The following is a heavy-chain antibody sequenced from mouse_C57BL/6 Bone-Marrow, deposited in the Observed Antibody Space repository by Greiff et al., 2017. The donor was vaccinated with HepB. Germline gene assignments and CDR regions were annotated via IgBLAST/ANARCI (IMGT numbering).Heavy chain of an antibody. CDR2: INPSNGGT. CDR3: ARLGGYDGAWFAY. J-gene: IGHJ3*01. Sequence: QVQLQQPGTELVKPGASVKLSCKASGYTFTSYWMHWVQQRPGQGLEWIGNINPSNGGTNYNEKFKSKATLTVDKSSNTAYMQLSSLTSEDSAVYYCARLGGYDGAWFAYWGQGTLVTVSA. CDR1: GYTFTSYW. D-gene: IGHD2-2*01. V-gene: IGHV1-53*01.